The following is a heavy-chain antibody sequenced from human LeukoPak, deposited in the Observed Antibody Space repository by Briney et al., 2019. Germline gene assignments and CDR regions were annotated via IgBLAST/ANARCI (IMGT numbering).Heavy chain of an antibody. V-gene: IGHV3-23*01. CDR3: AKQSSTSCYADADY. D-gene: IGHD2-2*01. CDR2: ISGSGGST. J-gene: IGHJ4*02. Sequence: GGSLRLPCAASGFTFSSYAMSWVRQAPGKGLEWVLAISGSGGSTYYADSVKGRFTISRDNSKNTLYLQMNSLRAEDTAVYYCAKQSSTSCYADADYWGQGTLVTVSS. CDR1: GFTFSSYA.